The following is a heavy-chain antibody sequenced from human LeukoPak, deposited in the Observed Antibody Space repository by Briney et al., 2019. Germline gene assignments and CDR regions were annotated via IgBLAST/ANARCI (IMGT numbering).Heavy chain of an antibody. CDR1: GGTFNNYA. CDR3: TRDRIGTYSNYLFDH. CDR2: IIPVLGIG. J-gene: IGHJ4*02. V-gene: IGHV1-69*04. D-gene: IGHD4-11*01. Sequence: GASVKVSCKASGGTFNNYAINWVRQAPGQGIEWVGRIIPVLGIGNYAQRFQGRVTITADKSTSTAYMDLSSLRSEDTAVYYCTRDRIGTYSNYLFDHWGQGTLVTVSS.